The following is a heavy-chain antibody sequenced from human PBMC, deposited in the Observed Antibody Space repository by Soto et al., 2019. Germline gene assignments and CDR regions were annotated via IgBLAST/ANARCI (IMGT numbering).Heavy chain of an antibody. Sequence: QVQLVQSGAEVKKPGASVKVSCKASGYTFTSYDINWVRQATGQGLEWMGWMNPNSGNTGYAQKVQGRVTMTRNTPISTAYMELSSLRSEDTAVYYCARAPYYYESRAGDYYCYGMDVWGQGTTVTVSS. D-gene: IGHD3-22*01. J-gene: IGHJ6*01. CDR2: MNPNSGNT. CDR1: GYTFTSYD. V-gene: IGHV1-8*01. CDR3: ARAPYYYESRAGDYYCYGMDV.